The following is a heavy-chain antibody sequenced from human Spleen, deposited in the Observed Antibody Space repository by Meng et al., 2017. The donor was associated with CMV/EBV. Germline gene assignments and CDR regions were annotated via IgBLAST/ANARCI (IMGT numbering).Heavy chain of an antibody. J-gene: IGHJ5*02. CDR3: ARDHYDFWSGYWGRRFDP. D-gene: IGHD3-3*01. Sequence: TFCSSSMTWVRHAPGKGLEWVSSIRSSSSYIYYADSVKGRFTISRDNAKNSLYLQMNSLRAEDTAVYYCARDHYDFWSGYWGRRFDPWGQGTLVTVSS. V-gene: IGHV3-21*01. CDR2: IRSSSSYI. CDR1: TFCSSS.